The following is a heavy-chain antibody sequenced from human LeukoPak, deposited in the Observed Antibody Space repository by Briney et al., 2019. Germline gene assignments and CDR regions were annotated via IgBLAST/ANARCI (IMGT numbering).Heavy chain of an antibody. J-gene: IGHJ4*02. CDR3: ARRYFDY. Sequence: GGSLRLSSAASVFTFRTCWMSWVRQARGKGLEWVANIKEDGSKKNYVESVKGRFTISRDNAKNSLYLQMNSLRAEDTAVYYCARRYFDYWGQGTLVTVSS. CDR2: IKEDGSKK. V-gene: IGHV3-7*01. CDR1: VFTFRTCW.